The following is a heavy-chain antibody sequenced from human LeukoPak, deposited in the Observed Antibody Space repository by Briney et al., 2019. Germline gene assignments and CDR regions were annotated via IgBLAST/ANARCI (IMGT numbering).Heavy chain of an antibody. V-gene: IGHV3-33*01. Sequence: YPGRSLRLSRAASGFTFSSYGMHWVRQAPGKGLEWVAVIWYDGSNKYYADSVKGRFTISRDNSKNTLYLQMNSLRAEDTAVYYCAREGEETDYYDSSGRPSDAFDIWGQGTMVTVSS. D-gene: IGHD3-22*01. J-gene: IGHJ3*02. CDR3: AREGEETDYYDSSGRPSDAFDI. CDR2: IWYDGSNK. CDR1: GFTFSSYG.